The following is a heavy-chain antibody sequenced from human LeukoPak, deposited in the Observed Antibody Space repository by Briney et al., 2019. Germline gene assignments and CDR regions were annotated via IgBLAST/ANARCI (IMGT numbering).Heavy chain of an antibody. CDR1: GYTFTSYA. J-gene: IGHJ6*03. D-gene: IGHD5-18*01. V-gene: IGHV1-69*06. CDR3: ARSQTGYSYGSSYYYYMDV. CDR2: IIPIFGTA. Sequence: ASVKVSCKASGYTFTSYAISWVRQAPGQGLEWTGGIIPIFGTANYAQKFQGRVTITADKSTSTAYMELSSLRSEDTAVYYCARSQTGYSYGSSYYYYMDVWGKGTTVTVSS.